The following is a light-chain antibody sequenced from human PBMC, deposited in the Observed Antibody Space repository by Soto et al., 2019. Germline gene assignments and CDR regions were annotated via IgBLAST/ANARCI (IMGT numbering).Light chain of an antibody. Sequence: QSVLTQPPSASGSPGQTVTISCTGTSSDVGGYTYVSWYQQYPGKAPKLMIYEVSKRPSGVPDRFSGSKAGNTASLTVSGLQAEDEGDYYCSSYAGSNKGVFGGGTKLTVL. CDR1: SSDVGGYTY. CDR2: EVS. CDR3: SSYAGSNKGV. J-gene: IGLJ2*01. V-gene: IGLV2-8*01.